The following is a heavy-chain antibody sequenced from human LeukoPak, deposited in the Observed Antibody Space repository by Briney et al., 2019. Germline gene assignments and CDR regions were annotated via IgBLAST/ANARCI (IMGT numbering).Heavy chain of an antibody. CDR2: IYYSGST. V-gene: IGHV4-30-4*01. CDR1: GDSISSGDYY. J-gene: IGHJ6*02. CDR3: ARGTGGYDFWSGYYKPYYYYGMDV. Sequence: SQTLSLTCTVSGDSISSGDYYWSWIRQPPGKGLEWIGYIYYSGSTYYNPSLKSRVTISVDTSKNQFSLKLSSVTAADTAVYYCARGTGGYDFWSGYYKPYYYYGMDVWGQGTTVTVSS. D-gene: IGHD3-3*01.